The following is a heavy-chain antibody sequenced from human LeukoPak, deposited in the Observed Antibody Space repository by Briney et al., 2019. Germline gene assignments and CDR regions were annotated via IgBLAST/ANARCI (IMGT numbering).Heavy chain of an antibody. CDR1: GGSIRSYY. Sequence: LSLTCTVSGGSIRSYYWSWVRQAPGKGLEWVSHISSSGTTTYDADSVKGRFTISRDNAKKSLYLQMNSLRVEDTAVYYCARSFDIWGQGTMVTVSS. CDR3: ARSFDI. V-gene: IGHV3-48*03. J-gene: IGHJ3*02. CDR2: ISSSGTTT.